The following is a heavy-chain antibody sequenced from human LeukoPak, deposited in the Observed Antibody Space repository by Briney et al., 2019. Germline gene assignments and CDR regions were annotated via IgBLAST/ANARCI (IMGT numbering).Heavy chain of an antibody. CDR2: TSGSGGET. CDR3: AKDYQTGQHDMFDY. D-gene: IGHD3-9*01. V-gene: IGHV3-23*01. CDR1: GFTFSSYA. J-gene: IGHJ4*02. Sequence: GGSLRLSCAASGFTFSSYAMSWVRQAPGKGLEGVSGTSGSGGETWYADSVKGRFTISRDNSKDTLYLQMNSLRAEDTAVYYCAKDYQTGQHDMFDYWGQGTLVTVSS.